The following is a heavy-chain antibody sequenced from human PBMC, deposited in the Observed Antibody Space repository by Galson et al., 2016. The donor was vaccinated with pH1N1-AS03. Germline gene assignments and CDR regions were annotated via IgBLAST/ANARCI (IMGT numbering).Heavy chain of an antibody. CDR2: VVTSGDT. J-gene: IGHJ4*02. V-gene: IGHV3-23*01. D-gene: IGHD5/OR15-5a*01. CDR1: GFRLTSIA. Sequence: SLRLSCAASGFRLTSIAMTWVRQAPGKGLEWVSGVVTSGDTYFVDSVKGRFSISRDDSKNTMYLQMDSLGVEDTAIYYCAKDRVYDDSQWVFDYWGQGNPVTVSS. CDR3: AKDRVYDDSQWVFDY.